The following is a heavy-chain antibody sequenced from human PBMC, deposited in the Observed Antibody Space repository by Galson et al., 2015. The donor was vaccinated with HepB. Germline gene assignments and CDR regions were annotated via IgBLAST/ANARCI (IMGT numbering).Heavy chain of an antibody. CDR2: INHSGST. CDR1: GGSFSGYY. Sequence: LSLTCAVYGGSFSGYYWSWIRQPPGKGLEWIGEINHSGSTNYNPSLKSRVTISVDTSKNQFSLKLSSVTAADTAVYYCARGRGEYGDYWASDYWGQGTLVTVSS. J-gene: IGHJ4*02. V-gene: IGHV4-34*01. D-gene: IGHD4-17*01. CDR3: ARGRGEYGDYWASDY.